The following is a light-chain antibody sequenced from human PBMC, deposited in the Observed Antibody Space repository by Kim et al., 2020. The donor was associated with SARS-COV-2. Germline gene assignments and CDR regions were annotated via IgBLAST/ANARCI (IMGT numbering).Light chain of an antibody. Sequence: VAFGQTVRITYQGDSLRSYYATRYQQKPGQDPILVIYGKNNRPSGIPDRFSGSSSGNPASLTITGTQAGDEADYYCNSRDSNDNVVFGGGTQLTVL. J-gene: IGLJ2*01. CDR3: NSRDSNDNVV. V-gene: IGLV3-19*01. CDR1: SLRSYY. CDR2: GKN.